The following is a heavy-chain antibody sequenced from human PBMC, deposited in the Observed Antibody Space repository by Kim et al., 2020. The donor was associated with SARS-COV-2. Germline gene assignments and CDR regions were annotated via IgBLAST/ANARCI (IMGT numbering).Heavy chain of an antibody. Sequence: GGSLRLSCAASGFTFSNFWMSWVGQAPGKGLEWVANINEAGNEKYHVDSVKGRFTMSRDNAMNSVFLQMNSLRAEDTAVYYCGRAGAPGTVDYWGQRSLVIVSA. CDR1: GFTFSNFW. CDR3: GRAGAPGTVDY. CDR2: INEAGNEK. J-gene: IGHJ4*02. D-gene: IGHD6-13*01. V-gene: IGHV3-7*04.